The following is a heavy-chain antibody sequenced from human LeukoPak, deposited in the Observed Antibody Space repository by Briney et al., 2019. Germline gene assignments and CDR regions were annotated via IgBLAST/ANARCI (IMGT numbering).Heavy chain of an antibody. Sequence: ASVKVSCKASGGTFSSYAISWVRQAPGQGLEWMGGIIPIFGTANYAQKFQGRVTITADESTSTAYMELSNLRSEDTAVYYCARDCSGGSCYQHPYAFDIWGQGTMVTVSS. J-gene: IGHJ3*02. D-gene: IGHD2-15*01. CDR2: IIPIFGTA. CDR3: ARDCSGGSCYQHPYAFDI. V-gene: IGHV1-69*13. CDR1: GGTFSSYA.